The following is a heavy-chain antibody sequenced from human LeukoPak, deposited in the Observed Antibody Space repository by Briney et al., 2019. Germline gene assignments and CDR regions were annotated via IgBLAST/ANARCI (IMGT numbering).Heavy chain of an antibody. J-gene: IGHJ4*02. V-gene: IGHV3-23*01. CDR3: AKGHSSTWYRDFDY. CDR2: ISGSSFTT. D-gene: IGHD6-13*01. CDR1: GFTFSSYA. Sequence: RAGGSLRLSCAVSGFTFSSYAMSWVRQAPGKGLEWFSAISGSSFTTYYADSVKGRFTISRDNSKNTLYLQMNSLRAEDTAVYYCAKGHSSTWYRDFDYWGQGTLVTVSS.